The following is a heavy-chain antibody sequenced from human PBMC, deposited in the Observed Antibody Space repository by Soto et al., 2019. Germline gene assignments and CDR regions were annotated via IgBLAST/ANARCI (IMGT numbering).Heavy chain of an antibody. CDR3: ARSGLPFDY. CDR1: GFTFSSYA. V-gene: IGHV3-64*01. CDR2: ISRNGGST. D-gene: IGHD2-21*02. J-gene: IGHJ4*02. Sequence: EVQLMESGGGLVQPGGSLRLSCAASGFTFSSYAMHWVRQAPGKGLEYVSGISRNGGSTYYANSVKGRFTISRDNSKSTLYLQVGSLRAEDMAVYYCARSGLPFDYWGQGTLVTVSS.